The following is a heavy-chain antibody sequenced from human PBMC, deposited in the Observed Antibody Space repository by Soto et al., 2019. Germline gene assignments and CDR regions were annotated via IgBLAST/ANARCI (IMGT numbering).Heavy chain of an antibody. CDR2: IYVGGTT. V-gene: IGHV3-53*01. J-gene: IGHJ4*02. D-gene: IGHD3-9*01. CDR3: VQTTGWPGFDF. Sequence: EVQLVESGGGLIQPGGSLRLSCAASGFTVSSKYMTWVRQAPGKGLEWVSDIYVGGTTYYADSVKGLFTIPRENSKNTLYLQMNSLRAEDTAVYYCVQTTGWPGFDFWGQGTLVTVSS. CDR1: GFTVSSKY.